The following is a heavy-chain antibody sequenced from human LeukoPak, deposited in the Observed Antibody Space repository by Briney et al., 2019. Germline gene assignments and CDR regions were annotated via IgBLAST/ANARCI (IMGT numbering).Heavy chain of an antibody. D-gene: IGHD6-19*01. Sequence: SVKVSCKASGGTFSSYAISWVRQAPGQGLEWMGRIMPIFGTANYAQKFQRRVTITTDESTSTAYLELSSLRSEDTAVYYCARGGVSVADYYFDYWGQGTLVTVSS. CDR3: ARGGVSVADYYFDY. CDR2: IMPIFGTA. J-gene: IGHJ4*02. CDR1: GGTFSSYA. V-gene: IGHV1-69*05.